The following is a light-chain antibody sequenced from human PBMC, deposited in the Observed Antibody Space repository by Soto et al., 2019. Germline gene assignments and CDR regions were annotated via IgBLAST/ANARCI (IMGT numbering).Light chain of an antibody. CDR3: QQYHNSPIT. CDR1: QSVSSSY. V-gene: IGKV3D-7*01. Sequence: EMELTESPGSVSLSAGERATLSCRASQSVSSSYLAWYQQKPGQAPRLLLYGASTRATGIPARFSGGRSGTDFPLTTSSLQSEDFAASYCQQYHNSPITFGQGTRLEIK. J-gene: IGKJ5*01. CDR2: GAS.